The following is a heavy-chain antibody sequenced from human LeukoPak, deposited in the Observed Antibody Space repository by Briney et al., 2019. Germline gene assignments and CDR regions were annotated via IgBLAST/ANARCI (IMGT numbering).Heavy chain of an antibody. Sequence: VASVKVSCKASGYTFTSYGISWVRQAPGQGLEGMGWISAYNGNTNYAQKLQGRVTMTTDTSTSTAYMELRSLRSDDTAVYYCARDRLYYGSGSYSPSYYWGQGTLVTVSS. D-gene: IGHD3-10*01. V-gene: IGHV1-18*01. CDR1: GYTFTSYG. CDR3: ARDRLYYGSGSYSPSYY. CDR2: ISAYNGNT. J-gene: IGHJ4*02.